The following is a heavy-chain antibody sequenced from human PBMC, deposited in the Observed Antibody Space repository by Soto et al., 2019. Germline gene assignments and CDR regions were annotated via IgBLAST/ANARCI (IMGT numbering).Heavy chain of an antibody. J-gene: IGHJ2*01. D-gene: IGHD3-16*01. CDR1: GFTFSSYG. CDR2: ILYDGSNK. V-gene: IGHV3-33*01. CDR3: ARDGGWYFDL. Sequence: QVQLVESGGGVVQPGRSLRLSCAASGFTFSSYGMHWVRQAPGKGLEWVAVILYDGSNKYYADSVKGRFTISRDNSKNTLYLQMNSLRAEDTAVYYCARDGGWYFDLWGRGTLVTVSS.